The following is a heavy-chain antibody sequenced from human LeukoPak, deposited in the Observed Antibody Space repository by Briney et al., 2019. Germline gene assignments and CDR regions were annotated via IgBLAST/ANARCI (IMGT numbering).Heavy chain of an antibody. CDR1: GFTFSSYS. CDR2: ISVSGNT. D-gene: IGHD2-15*01. J-gene: IGHJ4*02. CDR3: AKAPVTTCRGAFCYPFDY. V-gene: IGHV3-23*01. Sequence: PGGSLRLSCAASGFTFSSYSMNWVRQGPGKGLEWVSAISVSGNTYHADSVKGRFTISRDSSKNTLYLQMNSLRAGDAAVYCCAKAPVTTCRGAFCYPFDYWGLGTLVTVSS.